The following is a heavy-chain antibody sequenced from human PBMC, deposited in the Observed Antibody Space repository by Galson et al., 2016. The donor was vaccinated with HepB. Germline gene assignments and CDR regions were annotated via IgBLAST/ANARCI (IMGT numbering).Heavy chain of an antibody. Sequence: SLRLSCAASGVTFSSSGMHWVRQAPGKGLEWVAIISYDRRNKYYSDSAKGRFTISRDNSKSTLYLQLNSLRADDTAMYYCARRDGDMQPSDYWGQGTLVTVSS. V-gene: IGHV3-30*03. D-gene: IGHD5-24*01. CDR1: GVTFSSSG. CDR3: ARRDGDMQPSDY. CDR2: ISYDRRNK. J-gene: IGHJ4*02.